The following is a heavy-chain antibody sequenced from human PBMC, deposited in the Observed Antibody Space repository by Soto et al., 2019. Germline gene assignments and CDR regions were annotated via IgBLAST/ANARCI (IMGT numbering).Heavy chain of an antibody. V-gene: IGHV4-34*01. CDR1: GGSFSGYY. J-gene: IGHJ5*02. Sequence: PSETLSLTCAVYGGSFSGYYWSWIRQPPGKGLEWIGEINHSVSTNYNPSLKSRVTISVDTSKNQFSLKLSSVTAADTAVYYCARVVLYSSSWYSRWFDPWGQGTLVTVSS. CDR2: INHSVST. CDR3: ARVVLYSSSWYSRWFDP. D-gene: IGHD6-13*01.